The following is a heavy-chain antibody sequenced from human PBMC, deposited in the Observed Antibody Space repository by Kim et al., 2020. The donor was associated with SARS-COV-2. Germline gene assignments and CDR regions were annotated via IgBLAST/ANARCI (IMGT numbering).Heavy chain of an antibody. Sequence: NKYYADSVKGRFTISRDNSKNTLYLQMNSLRAEDTAVYYCAGMKEGAFDIWGQGTMVTVSS. V-gene: IGHV3-30*01. CDR2: NK. CDR3: AGMKEGAFDI. J-gene: IGHJ3*02.